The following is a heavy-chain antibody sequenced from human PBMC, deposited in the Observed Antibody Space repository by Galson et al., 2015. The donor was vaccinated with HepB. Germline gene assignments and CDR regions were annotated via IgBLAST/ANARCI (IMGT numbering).Heavy chain of an antibody. CDR3: TRDPPGDRFNY. J-gene: IGHJ4*02. CDR2: ISADGTST. V-gene: IGHV3-74*01. CDR1: GFTISSYW. D-gene: IGHD3-16*01. Sequence: SLRLSCAASGFTISSYWMHWVRQVPGRGLVWVSHISADGTSTTYADSVKGRFTISRDNAKNTLYLQMNSLGVEDTAVYYCTRDPPGDRFNYWGQGTLVTVSS.